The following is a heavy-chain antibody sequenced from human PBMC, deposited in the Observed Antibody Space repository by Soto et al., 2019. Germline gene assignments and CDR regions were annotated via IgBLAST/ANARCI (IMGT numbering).Heavy chain of an antibody. V-gene: IGHV3-21*01. CDR2: ISSSSSYI. CDR1: GFTFSSYS. D-gene: IGHD2-2*01. J-gene: IGHJ4*02. Sequence: PGGSLRLSCAASGFTFSSYSMNWVRQAPGKGLEWVSSISSSSSYIYYADSVKGRFTISRDNAKNSLYLQMNSLRAEDTAVYYCARNPGYCSSTSCHPRPYYFDYWGQGTLVTVSS. CDR3: ARNPGYCSSTSCHPRPYYFDY.